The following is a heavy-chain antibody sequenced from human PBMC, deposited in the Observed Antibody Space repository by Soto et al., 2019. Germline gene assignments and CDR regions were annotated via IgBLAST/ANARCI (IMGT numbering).Heavy chain of an antibody. D-gene: IGHD3-22*01. Sequence: SETLSLTCAVYGGSFSGYYWSWIRQPPGKGLEWIGEINHSGSTNYNPSLKSRVTISVDTSKNQFSLKLSSVTAADTAVYYCARGLNYYDSSGSRYYYCYYGMDVWGQGTTVTVSS. CDR3: ARGLNYYDSSGSRYYYCYYGMDV. J-gene: IGHJ6*02. V-gene: IGHV4-34*01. CDR1: GGSFSGYY. CDR2: INHSGST.